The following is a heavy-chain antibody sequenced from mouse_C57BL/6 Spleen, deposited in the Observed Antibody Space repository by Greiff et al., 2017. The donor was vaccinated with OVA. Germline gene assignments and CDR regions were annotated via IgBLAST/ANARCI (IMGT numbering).Heavy chain of an antibody. Sequence: EVHLVESGGGLVKPGGSLKLSCAASGFTFSSYTMSWVRQTPEKRLEWVATISGSGGNTYYPDSVKGRFTISRDNAKNTLYLQMSSLRSEDTALYYCARNYFDYWGQGTTLTVSS. CDR2: ISGSGGNT. J-gene: IGHJ2*01. CDR1: GFTFSSYT. CDR3: ARNYFDY. V-gene: IGHV5-9*01.